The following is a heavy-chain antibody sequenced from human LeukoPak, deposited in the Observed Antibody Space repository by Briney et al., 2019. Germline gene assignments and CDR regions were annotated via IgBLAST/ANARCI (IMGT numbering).Heavy chain of an antibody. V-gene: IGHV3-48*03. D-gene: IGHD6-19*01. CDR2: ISSGGGTI. Sequence: GGSLRLSCAASGFTFSSYEMNWVRQAPGKGLEWISYISSGGGTIYYADSVKGRFTISRDNAKNSLYLQTNSLTAEDTAVYYCARGRYSGGWYYFDYWAQGTLVTVSS. CDR3: ARGRYSGGWYYFDY. J-gene: IGHJ4*02. CDR1: GFTFSSYE.